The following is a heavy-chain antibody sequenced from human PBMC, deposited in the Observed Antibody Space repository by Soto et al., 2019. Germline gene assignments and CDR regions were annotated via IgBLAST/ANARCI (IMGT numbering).Heavy chain of an antibody. Sequence: PGGSLRLSCAASGFSFSRYGIHWVRQAPGKGLEWVAVISYDESTTFYADSVKGRFTISRDNSKNTPFLQMNSLRPEDTAVYYCSKAMIGSYDSDAFDVWGQGTTVTVSS. CDR1: GFSFSRYG. CDR2: ISYDESTT. V-gene: IGHV3-30*18. J-gene: IGHJ3*01. D-gene: IGHD3-22*01. CDR3: SKAMIGSYDSDAFDV.